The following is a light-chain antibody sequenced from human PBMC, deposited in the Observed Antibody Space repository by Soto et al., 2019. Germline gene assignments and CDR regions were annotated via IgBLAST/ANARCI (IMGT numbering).Light chain of an antibody. V-gene: IGKV3-20*01. Sequence: EIVLTQSPGTLSLSPGERATLSCRASQSVSSSYLAWYQQKPGQAPRLLIYGASSRATGIPYRFSGSGSGTDFTLTISRLEPEDFAVYYCQQYCSSPPWTFGQGTKVEIK. CDR3: QQYCSSPPWT. CDR1: QSVSSSY. J-gene: IGKJ1*01. CDR2: GAS.